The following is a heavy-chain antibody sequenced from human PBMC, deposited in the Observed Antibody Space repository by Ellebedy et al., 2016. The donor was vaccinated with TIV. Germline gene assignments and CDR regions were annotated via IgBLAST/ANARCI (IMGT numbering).Heavy chain of an antibody. V-gene: IGHV3-30-3*01. CDR1: GFTFSSYA. CDR2: ISYDGSNK. D-gene: IGHD6-13*01. Sequence: GGSLRLXXAASGFTFSSYAMHWVRQAPGKGLEWVAVISYDGSNKYYADSVKGRFTISRDNSKNTLYLQMNSLRAEDTAVYYCAREHGSSWYVFDYWGQGTLVTVSS. J-gene: IGHJ4*02. CDR3: AREHGSSWYVFDY.